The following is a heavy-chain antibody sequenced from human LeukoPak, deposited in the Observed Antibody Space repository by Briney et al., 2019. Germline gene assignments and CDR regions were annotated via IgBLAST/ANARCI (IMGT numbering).Heavy chain of an antibody. CDR1: GFTFSSYS. CDR2: ISSSSSYI. CDR3: ARAVDRPSETPAY. J-gene: IGHJ4*02. V-gene: IGHV3-21*01. Sequence: PGGSLRLSCAASGFTFSSYSMNWVRQAPGKGLEWVSSISSSSSYIYYADSVKGRFTISRDNAKNSLYLQMNSLRAEDTAVYYCARAVDRPSETPAYWGQGTLVTVSS. D-gene: IGHD5-24*01.